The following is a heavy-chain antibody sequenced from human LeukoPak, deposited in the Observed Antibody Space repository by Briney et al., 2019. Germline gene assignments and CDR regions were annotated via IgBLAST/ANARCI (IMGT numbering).Heavy chain of an antibody. CDR3: ARDSDYGSGSYLLDY. Sequence: PSETLSLTCTVSGGSISSYYWSWIRQPPGKGLEWIGYIYYSGSTNYNPSLKSRVTISVDTSKNQFSLKLSSVTAADTAVYYCARDSDYGSGSYLLDYWGQGTPVTVSS. J-gene: IGHJ4*02. CDR1: GGSISSYY. CDR2: IYYSGST. V-gene: IGHV4-59*01. D-gene: IGHD3-10*01.